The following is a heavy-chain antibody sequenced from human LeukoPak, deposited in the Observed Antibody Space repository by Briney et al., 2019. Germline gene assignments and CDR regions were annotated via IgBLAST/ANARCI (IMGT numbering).Heavy chain of an antibody. CDR2: ISYDGSNK. J-gene: IGHJ5*02. CDR1: GFTFSNYW. Sequence: GGSLRLSCAASGFTFSNYWMTWVRQAPGKGLEWVAVISYDGSNKYYAESVKGRFTISRDNSKNTLYLQMNSLRAEDTAVYYCAREPYGDYDPNWFDPWGQGTLVTVSS. V-gene: IGHV3-30-3*01. CDR3: AREPYGDYDPNWFDP. D-gene: IGHD4-17*01.